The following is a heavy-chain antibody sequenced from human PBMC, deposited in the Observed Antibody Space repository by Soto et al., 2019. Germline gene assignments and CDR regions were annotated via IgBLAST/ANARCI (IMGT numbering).Heavy chain of an antibody. V-gene: IGHV4-59*01. CDR3: ARVGSGGYSNNWFDP. D-gene: IGHD5-12*01. Sequence: SETLSLTCAVSGGSISNYYWSWIRQPPGKGLEWVGYFYDGGSTKYNPSLRSRVTISVDTSKNQISLKMNSVTTADTAVYYCARVGSGGYSNNWFDPWGQGTPVTVSS. J-gene: IGHJ5*02. CDR1: GGSISNYY. CDR2: FYDGGST.